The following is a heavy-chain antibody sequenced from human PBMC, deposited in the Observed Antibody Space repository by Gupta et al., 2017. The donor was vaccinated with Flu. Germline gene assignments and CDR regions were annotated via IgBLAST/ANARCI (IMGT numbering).Heavy chain of an antibody. CDR3: AKGYYDFSSHGYRSAYCLDH. J-gene: IGHJ4*02. D-gene: IGHD3-3*01. CDR2: ISYDGSTE. V-gene: IGHV3-30*18. Sequence: WVRQAPGKGLEWVAAISYDGSTEYYADSAKGRFSISRDNSKNTLYLQMNSLRAEDTAVYYCAKGYYDFSSHGYRSAYCLDHWGQGTRVTVSS.